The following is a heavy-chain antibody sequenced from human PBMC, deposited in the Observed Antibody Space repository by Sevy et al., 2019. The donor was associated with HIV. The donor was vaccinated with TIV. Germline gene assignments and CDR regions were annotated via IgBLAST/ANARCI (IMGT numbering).Heavy chain of an antibody. CDR2: IRYDGSNK. Sequence: GGSLRLSCAASGFTFSSYGMHWVRQAPGKGLEWVAFIRYDGSNKYYADSVKGRFTISRDNSKNTLYLQMNSLRAEDTAVYYCAKDFGMVQVLDYWGQGTLVTVSS. J-gene: IGHJ4*02. V-gene: IGHV3-30*02. CDR3: AKDFGMVQVLDY. D-gene: IGHD3-10*01. CDR1: GFTFSSYG.